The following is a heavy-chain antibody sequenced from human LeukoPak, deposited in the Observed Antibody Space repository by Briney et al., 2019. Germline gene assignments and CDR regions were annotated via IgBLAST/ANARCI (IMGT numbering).Heavy chain of an antibody. CDR1: RFTFSDYY. CDR3: ARVLRGGNSGYTFDI. D-gene: IGHD4-23*01. CDR2: MSSGGSTI. J-gene: IGHJ3*02. V-gene: IGHV3-11*01. Sequence: GGSLRLSCAASRFTFSDYYMSWVRQAPGRGLAWVSYMSSGGSTISYADSVKGRFTISRDNAENSLYLQMNSLRVEDTAVYCCARVLRGGNSGYTFDIWGQGTMVTVSS.